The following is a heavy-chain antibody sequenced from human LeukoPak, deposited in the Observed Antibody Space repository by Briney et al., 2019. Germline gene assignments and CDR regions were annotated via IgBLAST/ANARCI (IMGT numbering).Heavy chain of an antibody. CDR2: ISSTSSYI. CDR1: GFTFSSYS. Sequence: GRSLRLSCAASGFTFSSYSMNWVRHARGKGLEWGASISSTSSYIYYAPSVKGRFTISTDKAKNSLYLQMNSLRAEDTAVYYCAELGITMIGGVWGKGTTVTISS. V-gene: IGHV3-21*01. CDR3: AELGITMIGGV. D-gene: IGHD3-10*02. J-gene: IGHJ6*04.